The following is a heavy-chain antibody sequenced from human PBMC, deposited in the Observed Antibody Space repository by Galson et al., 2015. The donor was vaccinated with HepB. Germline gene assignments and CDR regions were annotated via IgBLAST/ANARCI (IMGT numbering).Heavy chain of an antibody. Sequence: SVKVSCKASGGTFSRYAISWVRQAPGQRLEWMGGIIPIFGTANYAQKFQGRVTITADESTSTAYMELSSLRSEDTAVYYCAVPDLTCGGDCLAAFDIWGQGTMVTVSS. CDR1: GGTFSRYA. CDR2: IIPIFGTA. D-gene: IGHD2-21*01. CDR3: AVPDLTCGGDCLAAFDI. V-gene: IGHV1-69*13. J-gene: IGHJ3*02.